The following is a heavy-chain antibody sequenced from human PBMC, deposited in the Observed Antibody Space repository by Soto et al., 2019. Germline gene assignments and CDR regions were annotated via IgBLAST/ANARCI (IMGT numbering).Heavy chain of an antibody. J-gene: IGHJ4*02. CDR3: ARDLGYSYGKNFDY. D-gene: IGHD5-18*01. CDR1: GFTFSSYG. CDR2: IWYDGSNK. Sequence: GGSLRLSCAASGFTFSSYGMHWVRQAPGKGLEWVAVIWYDGSNKYYADSVKGRFTISRDNSKNTLYLQMNSLRAEDTAVYYCARDLGYSYGKNFDYWGQGTLVTVPQ. V-gene: IGHV3-33*01.